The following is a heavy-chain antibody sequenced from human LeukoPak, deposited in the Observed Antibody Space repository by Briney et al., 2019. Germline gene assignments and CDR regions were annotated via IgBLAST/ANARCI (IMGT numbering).Heavy chain of an antibody. Sequence: SETLSLTCAVSGYSISSGYYWGWIRQPPGKGLEWVGSIHHSGSTYYNPSLKSRVTISVDTSKNQFSLKLSSVTAADTAVYYCARLSQQLGDFDYWGQGTLVTVSS. CDR1: GYSISSGYY. J-gene: IGHJ4*02. CDR3: ARLSQQLGDFDY. V-gene: IGHV4-38-2*01. D-gene: IGHD6-13*01. CDR2: IHHSGST.